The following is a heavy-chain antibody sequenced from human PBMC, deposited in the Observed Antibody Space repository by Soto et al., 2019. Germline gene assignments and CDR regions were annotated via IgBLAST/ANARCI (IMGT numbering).Heavy chain of an antibody. Sequence: QVQLVESGGGVVQPGRSLRLSCAASGFTFSSYAMHWVRQAPGKGLEWVAVISYDGSNKYYADSVKGRFTISRDNSKNTLNLQMNSLRDEDTAVYYCAREGGSRGVFGYYYYYGMDVWGHGTTVTVSS. J-gene: IGHJ6*02. CDR1: GFTFSSYA. V-gene: IGHV3-30-3*01. CDR2: ISYDGSNK. D-gene: IGHD3-10*01. CDR3: AREGGSRGVFGYYYYYGMDV.